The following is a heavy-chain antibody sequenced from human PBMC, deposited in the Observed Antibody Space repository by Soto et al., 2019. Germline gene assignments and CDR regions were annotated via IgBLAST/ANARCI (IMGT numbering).Heavy chain of an antibody. CDR3: ASKYYDFWSGYYRSYYGMDV. J-gene: IGHJ6*02. CDR1: GFTFSSYW. CDR2: INSDGSST. D-gene: IGHD3-3*01. Sequence: GGSLRLSCAASGFTFSSYWMHWVRQAPGKGLAWVSRINSDGSSTSYADSVKGRFTISRDNAKNTLYLQMNSLRAEDTAVYYCASKYYDFWSGYYRSYYGMDVWGQGTTVTVSS. V-gene: IGHV3-74*01.